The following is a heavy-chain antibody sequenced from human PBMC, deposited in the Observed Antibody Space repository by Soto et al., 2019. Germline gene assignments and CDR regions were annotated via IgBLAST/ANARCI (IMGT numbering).Heavy chain of an antibody. CDR1: RGSISSSSYY. V-gene: IGHV4-39*01. D-gene: IGHD3-10*01. CDR3: AAKLWFGELFTTYYYYGMDV. CDR2: IYYSGST. J-gene: IGHJ6*02. Sequence: PSETLSLTFTVSRGSISSSSYYCGWIRQPPGKGLEWIGSIYYSGSTYYNPSLQSRVTISVHTSQKQFYLKLSSVTGADTAVYYCAAKLWFGELFTTYYYYGMDVWGQGTTVPVSS.